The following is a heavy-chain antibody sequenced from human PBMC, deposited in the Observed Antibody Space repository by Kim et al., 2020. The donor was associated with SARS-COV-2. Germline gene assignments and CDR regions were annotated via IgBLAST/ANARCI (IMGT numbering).Heavy chain of an antibody. CDR3: AAPGIAVWYYGMDV. D-gene: IGHD6-19*01. J-gene: IGHJ6*02. Sequence: GGSLRLSCAASGFTVSSNYMRWVRQAPGKGLEWVSVIYSGGSTYYADSVKGRFTISRDNSKNTLYLQMISLRAEDTAEFYCAAPGIAVWYYGMDVWGQGT. CDR1: GFTVSSNY. V-gene: IGHV3-66*01. CDR2: IYSGGST.